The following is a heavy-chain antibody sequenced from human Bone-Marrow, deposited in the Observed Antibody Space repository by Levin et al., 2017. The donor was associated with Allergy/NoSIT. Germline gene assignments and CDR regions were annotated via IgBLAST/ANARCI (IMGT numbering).Heavy chain of an antibody. CDR1: GFTFSSYA. CDR3: AKGLTILGVESLGY. J-gene: IGHJ4*02. V-gene: IGHV3-23*01. Sequence: GESLKISCAASGFTFSSYAMSWVRQAPGKGLEWVSAISGSGGSTYYADSVKGRFTISRDNSKNTLYLQMNSLRAEDTAVYYCAKGLTILGVESLGYWGQGTLVTVSS. CDR2: ISGSGGST. D-gene: IGHD3-3*01.